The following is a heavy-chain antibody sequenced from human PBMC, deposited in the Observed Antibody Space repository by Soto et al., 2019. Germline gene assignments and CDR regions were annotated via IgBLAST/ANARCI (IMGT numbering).Heavy chain of an antibody. Sequence: ETLSLTCTVSGVSISSYYWSWIRQPPGKGLEWIGYIYYSGSTNYNPSLKSRVTISVDTSKNQFSLKLSSVTAADTAVYYCARVYYYYYGMDVWGQGTTVTVSS. CDR3: ARVYYYYYGMDV. CDR1: GVSISSYY. V-gene: IGHV4-59*01. J-gene: IGHJ6*02. CDR2: IYYSGST.